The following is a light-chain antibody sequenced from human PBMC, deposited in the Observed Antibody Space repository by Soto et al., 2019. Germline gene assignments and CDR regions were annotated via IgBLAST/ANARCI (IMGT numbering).Light chain of an antibody. Sequence: ENVLTQFPGTLSLSPGERATLSCRASQSVGSNYLAWYQQRPGQPPNLLIFGASHRAPDIPDRFSGGGSGTDFTLTISRLEPEDFAVYYCQQYGGSVQTFGQGTKVDIK. V-gene: IGKV3-20*01. CDR3: QQYGGSVQT. J-gene: IGKJ1*01. CDR2: GAS. CDR1: QSVGSNY.